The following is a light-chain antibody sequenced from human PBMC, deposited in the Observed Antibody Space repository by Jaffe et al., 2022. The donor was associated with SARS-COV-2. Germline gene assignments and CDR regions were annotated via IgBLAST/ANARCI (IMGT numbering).Light chain of an antibody. J-gene: IGLJ2*01. CDR3: AAWDDSLKGRV. V-gene: IGLV1-44*01. CDR2: SDN. Sequence: QSVLTQPPSASGTPGQRVTISCSGSRSNIGSNTVNWFQQVPGTAPKLLIHSDNERPSGVPDRFSGSKSGTSASLAIVGLHSDDEADYYCAAWDDSLKGRVFGGGTKLTVL. CDR1: RSNIGSNT.